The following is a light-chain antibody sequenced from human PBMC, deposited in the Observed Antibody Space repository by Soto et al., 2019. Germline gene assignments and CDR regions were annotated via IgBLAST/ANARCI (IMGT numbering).Light chain of an antibody. CDR1: SSDVGGYNY. CDR2: EVS. J-gene: IGLJ1*01. CDR3: SSYAGSNNGV. V-gene: IGLV2-8*01. Sequence: QSALTQPPSASGSPGQSVTISCTGTSSDVGGYNYVSWYQQHPGKAPKLMIYEVSKRPSGIPDRFSGSKSGNTACLTVAGVQAEDEGDYYCSSYAGSNNGVFGPGTKVTVL.